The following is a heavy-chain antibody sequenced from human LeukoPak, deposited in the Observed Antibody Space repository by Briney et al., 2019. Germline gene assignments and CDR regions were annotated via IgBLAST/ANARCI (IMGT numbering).Heavy chain of an antibody. J-gene: IGHJ4*02. D-gene: IGHD3-10*01. V-gene: IGHV3-49*04. CDR2: IRSKAYGGTT. CDR1: GFTFGDYA. Sequence: PGGSLRLSCTASGFTFGDYAMSWVRQAPGKGLEWVGFIRSKAYGGTTEYAASVKGRFTISRDDSISIAYLQMNSLKTEDTAVYYCTRAAVRGVIITRPFDYWGQGTLVTVSS. CDR3: TRAAVRGVIITRPFDY.